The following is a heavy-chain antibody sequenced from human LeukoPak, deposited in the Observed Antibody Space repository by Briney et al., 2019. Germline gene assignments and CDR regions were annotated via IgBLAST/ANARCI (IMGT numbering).Heavy chain of an antibody. CDR3: TTEDSGSYSPFDY. V-gene: IGHV3-15*01. Sequence: GGSLRLSCAASGFTFSNAWMSWVRQAPGKGLEWVGRIKSKTDGGTTDYTAPVKGRFTISRDDSKNTLYLQKNSLKTEDTAVYYCTTEDSGSYSPFDYWGQGTLVTVSS. CDR1: GFTFSNAW. J-gene: IGHJ4*02. CDR2: IKSKTDGGTT. D-gene: IGHD1-26*01.